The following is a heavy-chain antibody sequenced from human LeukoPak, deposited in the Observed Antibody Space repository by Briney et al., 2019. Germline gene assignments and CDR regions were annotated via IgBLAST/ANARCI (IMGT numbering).Heavy chain of an antibody. Sequence: SETLSLTCAVYGGSFSGYYWSWIRQPPGKGLEWIGEINHSGSTNYNPSLKSRVTISVDTSKNLFSLKLSSVTAADTAVYYCARLGSYGNYWGQGTLVTVSS. D-gene: IGHD5-18*01. J-gene: IGHJ4*02. CDR2: INHSGST. CDR3: ARLGSYGNY. CDR1: GGSFSGYY. V-gene: IGHV4-34*01.